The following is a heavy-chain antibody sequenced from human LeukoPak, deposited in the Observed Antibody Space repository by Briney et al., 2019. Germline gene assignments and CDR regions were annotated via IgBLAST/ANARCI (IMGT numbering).Heavy chain of an antibody. D-gene: IGHD2-21*02. V-gene: IGHV1-8*02. CDR2: MNPNSGNT. J-gene: IGHJ6*03. CDR3: ARGVTARGFYYYMDV. Sequence: ASVKVSCKASGYTFTSYDINWVRQATGQGLEWMGWMNPNSGNTGYAQKFQGRVTMTRDTSSSTAYMELSRLRSDDTAVYYCARGVTARGFYYYMDVWGKGTTVTISS. CDR1: GYTFTSYD.